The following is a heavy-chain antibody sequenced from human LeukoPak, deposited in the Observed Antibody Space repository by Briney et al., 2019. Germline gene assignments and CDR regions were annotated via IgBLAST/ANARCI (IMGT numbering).Heavy chain of an antibody. J-gene: IGHJ4*02. Sequence: GGSLRLSCAASGFIFSSYSMNWGRQAPGRGLEWLSYISSGSGTIYYADSVKGRFTISRDNAKKSLDLQMNSLRDEDTAVYYCARDHRSGSGSGTQANDYWGQGTLVTVSS. V-gene: IGHV3-48*02. CDR3: ARDHRSGSGSGTQANDY. D-gene: IGHD3-10*01. CDR1: GFIFSSYS. CDR2: ISSGSGTI.